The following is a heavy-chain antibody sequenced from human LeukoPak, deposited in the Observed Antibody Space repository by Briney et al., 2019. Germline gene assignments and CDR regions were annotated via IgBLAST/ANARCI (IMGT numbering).Heavy chain of an antibody. CDR2: INSDGSST. D-gene: IGHD3-3*01. Sequence: GGSLRLSCAASGFTFSSYWMHWVRQAPGKGLVWVSRINSDGSSTSYADSVKGRFTISRGNAKNSLYLQMNSLRAEDTAVYYCARDANYYYDFWSGYYPLFDYWGQGTLVTVSS. J-gene: IGHJ4*02. CDR1: GFTFSSYW. CDR3: ARDANYYYDFWSGYYPLFDY. V-gene: IGHV3-74*01.